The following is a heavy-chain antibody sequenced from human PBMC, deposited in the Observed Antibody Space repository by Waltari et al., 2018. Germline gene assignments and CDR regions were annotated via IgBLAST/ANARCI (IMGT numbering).Heavy chain of an antibody. CDR3: ARGLLWFGELKNFDY. J-gene: IGHJ4*02. CDR2: IYTSGST. D-gene: IGHD3-10*01. Sequence: QVQLQESGPGLVKPSQTLSLTCPALGGSISSVRYYWSWIRQPAGKGREWIGHIYTSGSTNYNPSLKSRVAISIDTSKNQFSLKLSSVTAADTAVYYCARGLLWFGELKNFDYWGQGTLVTVSS. CDR1: GGSISSVRYY. V-gene: IGHV4-61*02.